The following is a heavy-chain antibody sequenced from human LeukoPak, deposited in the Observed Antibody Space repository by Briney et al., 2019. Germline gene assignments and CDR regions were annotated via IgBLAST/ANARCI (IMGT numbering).Heavy chain of an antibody. D-gene: IGHD1-26*01. CDR1: GFTFSSDA. V-gene: IGHV3-23*01. CDR2: ISGSGGST. Sequence: PGGSLRLSCAASGFTFSSDAMSWVRQAPGKGLEWVSAISGSGGSTYYADSVKGRFTISRDNSKNTLYLQMNSLRAEDTAVYYCAKDHIVGATTEVDYWGQGTLVTVSS. J-gene: IGHJ4*02. CDR3: AKDHIVGATTEVDY.